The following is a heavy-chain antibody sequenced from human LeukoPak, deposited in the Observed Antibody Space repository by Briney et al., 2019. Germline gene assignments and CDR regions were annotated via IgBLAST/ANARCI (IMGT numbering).Heavy chain of an antibody. D-gene: IGHD3-10*01. CDR2: ISGSGGST. J-gene: IGHJ4*02. CDR3: AKLDDYYGSGSYYNVPYFDY. Sequence: PGGSLRLSCAASGFTFSSYAMSWVRQAPGKGLEWVSAISGSGGSTYYADSVKGRFTISRDNSKNTLYLQMNSLRAEDTAVYYCAKLDDYYGSGSYYNVPYFDYWGQGTLVTVSS. CDR1: GFTFSSYA. V-gene: IGHV3-23*01.